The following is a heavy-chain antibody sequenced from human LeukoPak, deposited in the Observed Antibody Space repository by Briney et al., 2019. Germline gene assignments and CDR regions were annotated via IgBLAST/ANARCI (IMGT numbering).Heavy chain of an antibody. V-gene: IGHV3-23*01. CDR1: GFTFSSYA. Sequence: GGSLRLSCAASGFTFSSYAMSWVRQAPGKGMEWVSAISGSGGSTYYADSVKGRFTISRDNSKNTLYLQMNSLRAEDTAVYYCATGVDMIWFALQSWGQGTLVSVSS. D-gene: IGHD3-10*01. CDR3: ATGVDMIWFALQS. J-gene: IGHJ5*02. CDR2: ISGSGGST.